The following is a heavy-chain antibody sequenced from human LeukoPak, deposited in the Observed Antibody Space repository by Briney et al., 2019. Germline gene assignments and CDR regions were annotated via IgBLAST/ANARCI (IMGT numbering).Heavy chain of an antibody. J-gene: IGHJ5*02. D-gene: IGHD3-3*01. CDR1: GGSISSYY. V-gene: IGHV4-34*01. CDR2: INHSGST. CDR3: ARGEEFFYDFWSGYYIGNWFDP. Sequence: SETLSLTCTVSGGSISSYYWSWIRQPPGKGLEWIGEINHSGSTNYNPSLKSRVTISVDTSKNQFSLKLSSVTAADTAVYYCARGEEFFYDFWSGYYIGNWFDPWGQGTLVTVSS.